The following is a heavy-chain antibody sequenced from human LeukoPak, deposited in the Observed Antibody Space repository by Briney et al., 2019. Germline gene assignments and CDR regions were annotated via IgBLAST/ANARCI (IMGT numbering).Heavy chain of an antibody. J-gene: IGHJ6*02. CDR2: ISGDSTYI. CDR3: ARGQAPRRQFYFYGLDV. Sequence: GGSLRLSCAASEFALSSHTMYWVRQAPGKGLEWVSSISGDSTYIYYADSVKGRFTISRDNARNSLSLRLNSLKVEDTALYYCARGQAPRRQFYFYGLDVWGQGTTVTVSS. CDR1: EFALSSHT. V-gene: IGHV3-21*06.